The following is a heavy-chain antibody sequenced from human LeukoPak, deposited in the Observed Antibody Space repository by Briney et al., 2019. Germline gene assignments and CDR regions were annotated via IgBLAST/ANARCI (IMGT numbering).Heavy chain of an antibody. CDR3: TRHLAGDYGDYRDY. D-gene: IGHD4-17*01. Sequence: PGGSLKLSCAASGFTFSGSAMHWVRQASGKGLEWVGRIRSKANSYATAYAASVKDRFTISRDDSKNTAYLQMNSLKTEDTAVYYCTRHLAGDYGDYRDYWGQGTLVTVSS. V-gene: IGHV3-73*01. CDR1: GFTFSGSA. CDR2: IRSKANSYAT. J-gene: IGHJ4*02.